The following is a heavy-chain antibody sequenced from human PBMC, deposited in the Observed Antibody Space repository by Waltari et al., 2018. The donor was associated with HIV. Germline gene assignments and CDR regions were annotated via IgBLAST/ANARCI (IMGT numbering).Heavy chain of an antibody. CDR2: LHPTASHT. D-gene: IGHD2-15*01. Sequence: EVKLMQSGPEVKKPGESLKISCKASGYTFTHHWIAWVRQMPGKGLEWMGILHPTASHTRYSPSFQGHVSISADKSINTAYLQWSSLKASDSAMYYCARQTIPYYSSGGSLNDAFDIWGHGTVVTVSS. CDR1: GYTFTHHW. V-gene: IGHV5-51*01. J-gene: IGHJ3*02. CDR3: ARQTIPYYSSGGSLNDAFDI.